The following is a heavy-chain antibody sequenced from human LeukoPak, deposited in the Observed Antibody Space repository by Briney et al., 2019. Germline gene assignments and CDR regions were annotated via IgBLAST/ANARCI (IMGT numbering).Heavy chain of an antibody. CDR2: MFDRGSP. V-gene: IGHV4-59*01. J-gene: IGHJ2*01. Sequence: SETLSLTCSVSGGSITGYSWGWVRQPPGKGLECIGNMFDRGSPNHHPSLQNRVTTSVDTSKNEFSLRLTSVTAADTAVYYCARRIQLWSYWHFDLWGRGALVTVSS. CDR3: ARRIQLWSYWHFDL. CDR1: GGSITGYS. D-gene: IGHD5-18*01.